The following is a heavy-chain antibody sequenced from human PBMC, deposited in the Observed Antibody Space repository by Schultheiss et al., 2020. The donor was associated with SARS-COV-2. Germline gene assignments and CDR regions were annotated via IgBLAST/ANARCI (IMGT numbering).Heavy chain of an antibody. CDR3: ARDRYSHYYYYGMDV. V-gene: IGHV4-31*03. Sequence: SETLSLTCTVSGGSISSGGYYWSWIRQHPGKGLEWIGYIYYSGSTYYNPSLKSRVTISVDTSKNQFSLKLSSVTAADTAVYYCARDRYSHYYYYGMDVWGQGTTVTVSS. J-gene: IGHJ6*02. CDR1: GGSISSGGYY. D-gene: IGHD4-11*01. CDR2: IYYSGST.